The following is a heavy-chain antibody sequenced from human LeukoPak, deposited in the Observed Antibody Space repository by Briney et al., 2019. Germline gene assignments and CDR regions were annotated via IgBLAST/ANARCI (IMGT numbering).Heavy chain of an antibody. J-gene: IGHJ6*03. V-gene: IGHV3-23*01. Sequence: GGSLRLSCAASGFTFSGFAMSWVRRTPGKGLEWVSGISGSGDNTHYADSVKGRFTISRDNSKNTLYLEMNSLRAEDTAVYYCGKMKGQPHPKYYMVVWGEGATVTVSS. CDR2: ISGSGDNT. D-gene: IGHD1-14*01. CDR3: GKMKGQPHPKYYMVV. CDR1: GFTFSGFA.